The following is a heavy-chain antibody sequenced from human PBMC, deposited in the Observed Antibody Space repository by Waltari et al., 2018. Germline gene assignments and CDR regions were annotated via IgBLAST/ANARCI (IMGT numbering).Heavy chain of an antibody. Sequence: QVQLQQWGAGLLTPSETLSLTCAVSGGSFSGYYWSWIRQPPGQGLEWIGEINHSGSTNYNPSLKSRVTISVDTSKNQFSLKLSSVTAADTAVYYCARGLYYYGSGSYYTPYYYGMDVWGQGTTVTVSS. CDR2: INHSGST. CDR1: GGSFSGYY. CDR3: ARGLYYYGSGSYYTPYYYGMDV. V-gene: IGHV4-34*01. D-gene: IGHD3-10*01. J-gene: IGHJ6*02.